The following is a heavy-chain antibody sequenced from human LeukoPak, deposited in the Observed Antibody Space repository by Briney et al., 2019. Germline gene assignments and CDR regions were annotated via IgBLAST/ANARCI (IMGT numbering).Heavy chain of an antibody. CDR2: ISSASITI. J-gene: IGHJ4*02. CDR3: ARDYYRSGSYAVDF. Sequence: GGSLRLSCAAPGFTFDKYSMNWVRQAPGKGLEWVSHISSASITIYYADSVKGRFTISRDNAKSSLYLHMTSLRAEDTALYYCARDYYRSGSYAVDFWGQGTLVTVSS. CDR1: GFTFDKYS. D-gene: IGHD3-10*01. V-gene: IGHV3-48*01.